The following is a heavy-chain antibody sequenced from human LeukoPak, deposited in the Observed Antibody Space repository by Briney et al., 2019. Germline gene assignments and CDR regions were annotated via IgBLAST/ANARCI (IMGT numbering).Heavy chain of an antibody. CDR1: GYSISSGYY. CDR2: IYHTGST. CDR3: ARDIGIAVAGTGDY. V-gene: IGHV4-38-2*01. J-gene: IGHJ4*02. D-gene: IGHD6-19*01. Sequence: PSETLSLTCAVSGYSISSGYYWGWIRQPPGKGLEWIGTIYHTGSTYYNPSLKSRVTISVDTSKNQFSLKLSSVTAADTAVYYCARDIGIAVAGTGDYWGQGTLVTVSS.